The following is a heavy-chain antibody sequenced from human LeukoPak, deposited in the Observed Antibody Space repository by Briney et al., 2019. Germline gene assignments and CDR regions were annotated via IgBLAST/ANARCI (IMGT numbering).Heavy chain of an antibody. CDR2: ISYIGST. D-gene: IGHD4-17*01. CDR1: GGSISSHY. CDR3: ARDPTTVTKGLDI. Sequence: PSETLSLTCTVSGGSISSHYWSWVRQPPGKGLEWIGYISYIGSTNYNTSLKSRVTISVDTSKNQFSLKLSSATAADAAVYFCARDPTTVTKGLDIWGQGTMVTVSS. J-gene: IGHJ3*02. V-gene: IGHV4-59*11.